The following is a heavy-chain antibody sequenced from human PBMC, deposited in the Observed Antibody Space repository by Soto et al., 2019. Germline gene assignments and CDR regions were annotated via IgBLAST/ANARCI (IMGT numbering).Heavy chain of an antibody. CDR2: IWSGGKTQ. V-gene: IGHV3-33*01. Sequence: HPGGSLRLSCAASGFTFSPSGMHWVRQAPGKGLEGVAVIWSGGKTQYYADSVKGRFTISRDNSKNTLYLQMNSLRAEDTAVYYCAREGGSRDYTYGCFDYWGQGTPVTVSS. J-gene: IGHJ4*02. CDR3: AREGGSRDYTYGCFDY. D-gene: IGHD5-18*01. CDR1: GFTFSPSG.